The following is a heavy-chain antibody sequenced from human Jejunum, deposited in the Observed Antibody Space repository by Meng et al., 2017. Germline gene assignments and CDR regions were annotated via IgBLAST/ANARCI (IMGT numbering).Heavy chain of an antibody. J-gene: IGHJ4*02. CDR1: GFTFSSYW. CDR3: TRDLRYFDY. D-gene: IGHD3-9*01. V-gene: IGHV3-7*01. Sequence: GESLKISCAASGFTFSSYWMSWIRQAPGKGLEWVANIKPDGSEKYYVDSVKGRFTISRDNAKKSLYLEMNSLRAEDTAVYYCTRDLRYFDYWGQGTLVTVPQ. CDR2: IKPDGSEK.